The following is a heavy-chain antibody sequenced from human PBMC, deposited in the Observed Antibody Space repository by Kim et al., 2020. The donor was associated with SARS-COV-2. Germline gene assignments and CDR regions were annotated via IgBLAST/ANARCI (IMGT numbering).Heavy chain of an antibody. CDR1: GFTFTDAW. CDR3: AAYGGHDY. CDR2: IKIKADGGTT. J-gene: IGHJ4*02. V-gene: IGHV3-15*01. D-gene: IGHD4-17*01. Sequence: GGSLRLSCVASGFTFTDAWMNWVRQAPGKGLEWVARIKIKADGGTTDYAAPVKDRFTISRDDSTNTVSLHMNSLKTEDTAVYYCAAYGGHDYWGQRTLVTVSS.